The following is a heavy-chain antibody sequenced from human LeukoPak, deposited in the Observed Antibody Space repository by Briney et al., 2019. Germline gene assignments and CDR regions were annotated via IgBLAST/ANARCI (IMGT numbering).Heavy chain of an antibody. Sequence: GGSLRLSCTASGFTFGDNPLNWVRQAPGKGLEWVGLIRSDRYGGTSEYVASVNGRFSISRDDSGNILYLEMNSLRNEDTAVYFCTRISSSPAALYYYYMDVWGKGIPVTVSS. D-gene: IGHD6-6*01. CDR1: GFTFGDNP. CDR3: TRISSSPAALYYYYMDV. J-gene: IGHJ6*03. CDR2: IRSDRYGGTS. V-gene: IGHV3-49*04.